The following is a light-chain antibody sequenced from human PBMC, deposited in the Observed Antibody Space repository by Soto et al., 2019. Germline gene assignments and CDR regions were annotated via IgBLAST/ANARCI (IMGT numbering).Light chain of an antibody. V-gene: IGLV2-14*01. CDR2: EVS. CDR1: SSDVGGYNY. CDR3: SSYTSSSTRV. Sequence: QSALTQPASVSGSPGQSIPISCTGTSSDVGGYNYVSGYQQHPGKAPKLMIYEVSNRPSGVSNRFSGSKSGNTASLTISGLQSEDEADYYCSSYTSSSTRVFGGGTKVTVL. J-gene: IGLJ3*02.